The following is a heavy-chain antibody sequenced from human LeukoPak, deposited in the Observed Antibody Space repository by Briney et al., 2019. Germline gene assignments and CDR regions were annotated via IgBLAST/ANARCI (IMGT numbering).Heavy chain of an antibody. D-gene: IGHD1-26*01. CDR1: GYTFTDYY. CDR2: INPKTGVT. J-gene: IGHJ4*02. CDR3: ARDLAMYSPDLDY. V-gene: IGHV1-2*02. Sequence: ASVKVSCKASGYTFTDYYLHWVRQAPGHGLEWMGWINPKTGVTKYAQNFQGRVSMTRDTSINTAYMEVSRLRSDDTAVFYCARDLAMYSPDLDYWGQGTLVTVSS.